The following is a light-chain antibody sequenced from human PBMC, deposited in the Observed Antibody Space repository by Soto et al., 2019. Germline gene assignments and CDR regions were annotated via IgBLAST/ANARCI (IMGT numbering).Light chain of an antibody. CDR3: SSYAATKDVV. CDR1: SSDVGGYNY. J-gene: IGLJ2*01. CDR2: EVT. Sequence: QSALTQPPSASGSPGQSVTISCTGTSSDVGGYNYVSWYQHHPGNAPKLLIYEVTKRPSGVPDRFSGSKSGNTASLTVSGLQAEDEADYFCSSYAATKDVVFGGGTKLTVL. V-gene: IGLV2-8*01.